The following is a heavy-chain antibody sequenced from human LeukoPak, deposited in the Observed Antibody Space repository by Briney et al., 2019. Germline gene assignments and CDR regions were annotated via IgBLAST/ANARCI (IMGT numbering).Heavy chain of an antibody. D-gene: IGHD4-23*01. Sequence: PSETLSLTCTVSGGSISSYYWSWIRQHPGKGLEWIGYIYYSGSTYYNPSLKSRVTISVDTSKDQFSLKLSSVTAADTAVYYCASSLIKYGGRGRFDYWGQGTLVTVSS. CDR1: GGSISSYY. CDR2: IYYSGST. J-gene: IGHJ4*02. CDR3: ASSLIKYGGRGRFDY. V-gene: IGHV4-59*06.